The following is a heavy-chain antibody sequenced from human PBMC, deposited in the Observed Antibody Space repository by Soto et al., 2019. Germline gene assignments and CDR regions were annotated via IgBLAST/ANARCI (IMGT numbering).Heavy chain of an antibody. CDR1: GFSFSTYA. D-gene: IGHD3-22*01. CDR2: NSGGGDTT. Sequence: PGGSLRLSCAASGFSFSTYAMSWVRQAPGKGLEWVSSNSGGGDTTYYADSVKGRLTISRDNSKNTLYLVMISLRAEDTAVYYCAKDKDYDRSAYYGYYFSGMDVWGQGTTVTVPS. J-gene: IGHJ6*02. V-gene: IGHV3-23*01. CDR3: AKDKDYDRSAYYGYYFSGMDV.